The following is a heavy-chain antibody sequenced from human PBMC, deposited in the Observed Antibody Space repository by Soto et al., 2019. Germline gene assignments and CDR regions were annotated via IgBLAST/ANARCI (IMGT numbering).Heavy chain of an antibody. V-gene: IGHV4-34*01. J-gene: IGHJ4*02. CDR1: SASFSSHY. CDR3: ARVGPHTVTTFYEY. CDR2: INHIGST. D-gene: IGHD4-4*01. Sequence: PSETLSLTCAVYSASFSSHYWSWIRQSPGKGLEWIGEINHIGSTSYNPSLKSRVTISVDSSKNQFSLEVRSVTAADTAVYYCARVGPHTVTTFYEYWGQGVAVTVSS.